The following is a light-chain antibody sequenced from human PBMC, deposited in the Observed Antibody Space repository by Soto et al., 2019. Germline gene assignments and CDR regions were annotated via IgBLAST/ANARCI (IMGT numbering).Light chain of an antibody. Sequence: EIVLTQSPGTLSLSPGEGATLSCRAGQSVTRGYLAWYQQKPGQAPRLFIYGASIRATGIPDRFSGSGSGTDFTLTISRLEPEDFAVYYCQQYGSSRTFGQGTKVEIK. CDR1: QSVTRGY. J-gene: IGKJ1*01. V-gene: IGKV3-20*01. CDR2: GAS. CDR3: QQYGSSRT.